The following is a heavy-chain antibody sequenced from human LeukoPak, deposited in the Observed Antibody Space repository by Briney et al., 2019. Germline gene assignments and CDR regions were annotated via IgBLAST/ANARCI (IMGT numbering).Heavy chain of an antibody. CDR3: TYGSGSYYNDYFQH. V-gene: IGHV3-23*01. Sequence: PGGSLRLSCAASGFTFSSDAMSWVRQAPGKGLEWVSAISGSGGSTYYADSVKGRFTISRDNSKNTLYLQMNSLRAEDTAVYYCTYGSGSYYNDYFQHWGQGTLVTVSS. J-gene: IGHJ1*01. CDR2: ISGSGGST. D-gene: IGHD3-10*01. CDR1: GFTFSSDA.